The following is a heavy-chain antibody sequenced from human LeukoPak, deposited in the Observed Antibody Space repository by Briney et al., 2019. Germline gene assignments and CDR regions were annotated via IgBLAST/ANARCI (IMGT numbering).Heavy chain of an antibody. J-gene: IGHJ6*03. V-gene: IGHV1-8*01. CDR1: GYTFISYD. Sequence: VASVKVSCKASGYTFISYDINWVRQATGQGLEWMGWMNPNSGNTGYAQKFQGIVTMTRNTSISTAYMELSSLRSEDTAVYYCARGPTRPYYYYYMDVWGKGTTVTVSS. CDR3: ARGPTRPYYYYYMDV. CDR2: MNPNSGNT. D-gene: IGHD6-6*01.